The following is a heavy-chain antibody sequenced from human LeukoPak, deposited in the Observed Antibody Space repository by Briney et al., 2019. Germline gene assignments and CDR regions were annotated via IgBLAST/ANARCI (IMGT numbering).Heavy chain of an antibody. CDR1: GYTFTSYG. CDR2: ISAYNGNT. CDR3: ARTPGVVPAAIEWGYFDY. J-gene: IGHJ4*02. Sequence: ASVKVSCKASGYTFTSYGISWVRQAPGQGLEWMGWISAYNGNTNYAQKLQGRVTMTTDTSTSTAYMELRSLRSDDTAVYYCARTPGVVPAAIEWGYFDYWGQGTLVTVSS. D-gene: IGHD2-2*02. V-gene: IGHV1-18*01.